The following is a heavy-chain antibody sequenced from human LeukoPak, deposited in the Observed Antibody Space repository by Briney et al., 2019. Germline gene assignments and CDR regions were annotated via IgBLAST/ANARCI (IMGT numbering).Heavy chain of an antibody. D-gene: IGHD4-17*01. Sequence: SETLSLTCTVSGGSISSGGYYWSWIRQPPGKGLEWIGEINHSGSTNYNPSLKSRVTISVDTSKNQFSLKLSSVTAADTAVYYCARLQLAVTTGGDYWGQGTLVTVSS. J-gene: IGHJ4*02. V-gene: IGHV4-39*07. CDR2: INHSGST. CDR1: GGSISSGGYY. CDR3: ARLQLAVTTGGDY.